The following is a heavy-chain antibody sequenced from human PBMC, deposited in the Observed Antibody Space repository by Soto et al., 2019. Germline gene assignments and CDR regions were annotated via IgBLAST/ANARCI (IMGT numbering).Heavy chain of an antibody. CDR2: VYDRGSS. V-gene: IGHV4-31*03. Sequence: QVQLQESCPGLLKPSQTLSLSCSVSNDSMNNAGYYWNWIRRHPGKGLEGIGYVYDRGSSSYNPSPKSRATISMDSSKKQFSLTLTSVTAAATAVYYCARSTVKVVCDFWGQGTLVTVSS. CDR1: NDSMNNAGYY. J-gene: IGHJ1*01. D-gene: IGHD2-21*01. CDR3: ARSTVKVVCDF.